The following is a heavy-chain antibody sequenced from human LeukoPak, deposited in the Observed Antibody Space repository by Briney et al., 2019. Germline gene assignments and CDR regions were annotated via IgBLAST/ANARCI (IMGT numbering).Heavy chain of an antibody. V-gene: IGHV4-39*07. CDR3: ARTSRGGTIFGAINWFDP. D-gene: IGHD3-3*01. J-gene: IGHJ5*02. CDR1: GGSISSTSCY. CDR2: IYYSGST. Sequence: SETLSLTCSVSGGSISSTSCYWGWIRQPPGKGLEWIGGIYYSGSTYYNPSLKSRVTISVDTSKNQFSLKLSSVTAADTAVYYCARTSRGGTIFGAINWFDPWGQGTLVTVSS.